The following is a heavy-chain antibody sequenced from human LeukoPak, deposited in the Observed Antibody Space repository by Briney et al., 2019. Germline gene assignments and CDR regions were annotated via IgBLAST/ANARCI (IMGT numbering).Heavy chain of an antibody. J-gene: IGHJ6*02. CDR1: GYTFTSYD. CDR2: MNPNSGNT. V-gene: IGHV1-8*01. Sequence: ASVKVSYKASGYTFTSYDINWVRQATGQGLEWMGWMNPNSGNTGYAQKFQGRVTMTRNTSISTAYMELSSLRSEDTAVYYCARDLLYDFWSGLDYYYGMDVWGQGTTVTVSS. D-gene: IGHD3-3*01. CDR3: ARDLLYDFWSGLDYYYGMDV.